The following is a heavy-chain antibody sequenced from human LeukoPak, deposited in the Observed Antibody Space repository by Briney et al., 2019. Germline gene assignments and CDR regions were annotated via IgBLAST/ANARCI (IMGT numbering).Heavy chain of an antibody. CDR3: AREYDYGDLYYFDY. V-gene: IGHV4-31*03. CDR1: GGSISSGGYY. J-gene: IGHJ4*02. D-gene: IGHD4-17*01. Sequence: PSQTLSLTCTVSGGSISSGGYYWSWIRQHPGKGLEWIGYIYYSGSTYYNPSLKSRVTISVDTSKNQFSLKLSSVTAADTAVYYCAREYDYGDLYYFDYRGQGTLVTVSS. CDR2: IYYSGST.